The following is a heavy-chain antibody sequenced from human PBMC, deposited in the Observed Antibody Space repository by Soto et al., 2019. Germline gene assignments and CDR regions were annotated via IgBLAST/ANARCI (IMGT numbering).Heavy chain of an antibody. Sequence: SETLSLTCTVSGGSISSYYWSWIRQPPGKGLEWIGYIYYSGSTNYNPSLKSRVTISVDTSKNQFSLKLSSVTAADTAVYYCARTYGFDAFNIWGQGTMVTVSS. J-gene: IGHJ3*02. CDR2: IYYSGST. CDR1: GGSISSYY. D-gene: IGHD4-17*01. CDR3: ARTYGFDAFNI. V-gene: IGHV4-59*01.